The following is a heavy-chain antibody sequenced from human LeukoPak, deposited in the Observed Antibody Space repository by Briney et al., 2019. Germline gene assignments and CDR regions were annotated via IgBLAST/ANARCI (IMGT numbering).Heavy chain of an antibody. J-gene: IGHJ4*02. CDR3: VRDATGTANNFGDH. D-gene: IGHD1-1*01. CDR1: GFPFSSYD. V-gene: IGHV3-33*01. CDR2: IWHDGNNK. Sequence: GGSLRLSCVASGFPFSSYDMHWVRQAPGKGLEWVALIWHDGNNKYHADSVKGRFIISRDKAKNTVYLQMNNLSAEDTAVYYCVRDATGTANNFGDHWGQGTLVTVSS.